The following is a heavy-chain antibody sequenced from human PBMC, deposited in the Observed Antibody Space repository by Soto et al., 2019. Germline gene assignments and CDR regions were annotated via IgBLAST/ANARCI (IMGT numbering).Heavy chain of an antibody. CDR3: ASGRDAYAEAYY. CDR1: EFTFSNYW. V-gene: IGHV3-7*05. CDR2: INPDGSDK. J-gene: IGHJ4*02. Sequence: GGSLRLSCAASEFTFSNYWMTWVRQAPGKGLQWVANINPDGSDKYYADSVKGRFAISRDNAKNSLYLQINSLRAEDTAVFYCASGRDAYAEAYYRGQGTLVTVSS. D-gene: IGHD2-2*01.